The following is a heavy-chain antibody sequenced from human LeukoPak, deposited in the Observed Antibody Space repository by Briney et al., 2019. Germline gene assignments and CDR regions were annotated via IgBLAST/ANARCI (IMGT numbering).Heavy chain of an antibody. CDR2: IYPGDSDT. Sequence: GEPLKISCKGSGYSFTSYWIGWVRQMPGKGLEWMGIIYPGDSDTRYSPSFQGQVTISADKSISTAYLQWSSLKASDTAMYYCARESKGTYYYDSSGDHDAFDIWGQGTMVTVSS. V-gene: IGHV5-51*01. CDR3: ARESKGTYYYDSSGDHDAFDI. CDR1: GYSFTSYW. J-gene: IGHJ3*02. D-gene: IGHD3-22*01.